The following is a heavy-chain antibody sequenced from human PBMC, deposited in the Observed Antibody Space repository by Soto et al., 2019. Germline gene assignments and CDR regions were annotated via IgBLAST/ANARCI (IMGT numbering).Heavy chain of an antibody. J-gene: IGHJ4*02. Sequence: SETLSITCTVSGGSISSYYWSWIRQPPGKGLEWIGYIYYSGSTNYNPSLKSRVTISVDTSKNQFSLKLSSVTAADTAVYYCARGGHSSSWYSFDYWGQGTLVTVSS. D-gene: IGHD6-13*01. V-gene: IGHV4-59*01. CDR3: ARGGHSSSWYSFDY. CDR2: IYYSGST. CDR1: GGSISSYY.